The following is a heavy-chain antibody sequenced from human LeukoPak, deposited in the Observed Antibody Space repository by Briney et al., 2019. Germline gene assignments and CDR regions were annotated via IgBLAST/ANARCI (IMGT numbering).Heavy chain of an antibody. CDR2: INPNSGGT. V-gene: IGHV1-2*02. J-gene: IGHJ4*02. Sequence: ASVKVSCKASGYTFTGYYMHWVRQAPGQGLEWMGWINPNSGGTNYAQKFQGRVTMTRDTSISTAYMELSRLRSDDTAMYYCAREVTVEMATMNYWGQGTLVTVSS. D-gene: IGHD5-24*01. CDR1: GYTFTGYY. CDR3: AREVTVEMATMNY.